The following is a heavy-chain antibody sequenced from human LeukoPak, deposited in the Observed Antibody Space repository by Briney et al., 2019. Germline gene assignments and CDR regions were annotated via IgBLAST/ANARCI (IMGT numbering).Heavy chain of an antibody. CDR2: IYYSGST. CDR1: GGSISSYY. V-gene: IGHV4-59*01. Sequence: SETLSLTCTVSGGSISSYYWSWIRQPPGKGLEWIGYIYYSGSTNYNPSLKSRVTISVDTSKNQFSLKLSSVTAADTAVYYCARESARGRAAAGLGYWGQGTLVTVSS. CDR3: ARESARGRAAAGLGY. J-gene: IGHJ4*02. D-gene: IGHD6-13*01.